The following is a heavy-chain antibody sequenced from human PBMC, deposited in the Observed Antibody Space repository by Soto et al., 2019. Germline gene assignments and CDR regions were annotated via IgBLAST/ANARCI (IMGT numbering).Heavy chain of an antibody. Sequence: PSAPLSLTCSVSGGSVNNRTYYWSWIRQPPGKRMEWIGYVYDSGTTNYNPSLKSRVSISVDTSKNQFSLSLSSVTAADTALYYCARTTAVPNTLRSRYYFDYWGQGTLVTVSS. V-gene: IGHV4-61*01. CDR1: GGSVNNRTYY. CDR3: ARTTAVPNTLRSRYYFDY. CDR2: VYDSGTT. D-gene: IGHD4-17*01. J-gene: IGHJ4*02.